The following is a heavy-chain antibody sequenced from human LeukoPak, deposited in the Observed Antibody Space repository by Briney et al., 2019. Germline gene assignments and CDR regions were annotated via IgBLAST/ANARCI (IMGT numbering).Heavy chain of an antibody. D-gene: IGHD2-21*01. CDR2: IYYSGST. V-gene: IGHV4-39*07. CDR3: ARAGGDREFDY. CDR1: GGSISSSSYY. Sequence: SETLSLTCTVSGGSISSSSYYWGWIRQPPGKGLEWIGSIYYSGSTYYNPSLESRVTISVDTSKNQFSLKLSSVTAADTAVYYCARAGGDREFDYWGQGTLVTVSS. J-gene: IGHJ4*02.